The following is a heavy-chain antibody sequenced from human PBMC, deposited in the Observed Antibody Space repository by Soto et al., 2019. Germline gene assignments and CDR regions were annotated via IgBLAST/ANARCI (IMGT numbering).Heavy chain of an antibody. V-gene: IGHV1-2*02. J-gene: IGHJ4*02. D-gene: IGHD3-3*01. CDR1: GYTFTGYY. Sequence: ASVKVSCKASGYTFTGYYMHWVRQAPGQGLEWMGWINPNSGGTNYAQKFQGRVTMTRDTSISTAYIELSRLRSDDTAVYYCARGVSTIFGVFIDFDYWGQGTLVTVSS. CDR3: ARGVSTIFGVFIDFDY. CDR2: INPNSGGT.